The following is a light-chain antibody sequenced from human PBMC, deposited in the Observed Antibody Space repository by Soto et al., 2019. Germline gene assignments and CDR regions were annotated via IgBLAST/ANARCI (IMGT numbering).Light chain of an antibody. Sequence: QCVLTQPPSVSEAPRQRVTISCSGSSSNIGNNAVNWYQQLPGKAPKLLIYYDDLLPSGVSDRFSASKSGTSASLAISGLQSEDEADYYCAAWDDSLNGEVFGGGTKLTVL. J-gene: IGLJ3*02. CDR1: SSNIGNNA. CDR3: AAWDDSLNGEV. CDR2: YDD. V-gene: IGLV1-36*01.